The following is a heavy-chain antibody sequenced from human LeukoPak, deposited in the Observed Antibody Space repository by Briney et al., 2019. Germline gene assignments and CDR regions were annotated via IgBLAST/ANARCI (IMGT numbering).Heavy chain of an antibody. CDR2: IRSKGNSYAT. CDR3: TMDYYGSGGVDY. CDR1: GFTFSGSA. Sequence: GGSLRLSCAASGFTFSGSAMHWVRQASGKGLEWVGRIRSKGNSYATAYAASVKGRFTISRDDSKNTAYLQMNSLKTEDTAVYYCTMDYYGSGGVDYWGQGTLVTVSS. J-gene: IGHJ4*02. V-gene: IGHV3-73*01. D-gene: IGHD3-10*01.